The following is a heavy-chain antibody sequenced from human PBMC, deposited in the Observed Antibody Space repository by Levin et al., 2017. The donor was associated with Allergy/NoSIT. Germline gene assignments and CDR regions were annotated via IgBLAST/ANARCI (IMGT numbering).Heavy chain of an antibody. D-gene: IGHD6-19*01. CDR3: AKFFSDGQWLVG. CDR1: GFTFSSYG. V-gene: IGHV3-30*18. Sequence: PGGSLRLSCAASGFTFSSYGMHWVRQAPGKGLEWVAVISYDGSNKYYADSVKGRFTISRDNSKNTLYLQMNSLRAEDTAVYYCAKFFSDGQWLVGWGQGTLVTVSS. J-gene: IGHJ1*01. CDR2: ISYDGSNK.